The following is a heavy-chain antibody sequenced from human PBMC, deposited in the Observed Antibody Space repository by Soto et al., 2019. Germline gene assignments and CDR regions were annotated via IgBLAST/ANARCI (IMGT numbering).Heavy chain of an antibody. D-gene: IGHD6-13*01. CDR3: ARDAAAGTPNWFDP. CDR1: GYTFTSYG. CDR2: ISAYNGNT. Sequence: GGSVKVSCKAFGYTFTSYGISWVRQAPGQGLEWMGWISAYNGNTNYAQKLQGRVTMTTDTSTSTAYMELRSLRSDDTAVYYCARDAAAGTPNWFDPGGQGTLVTVPS. J-gene: IGHJ5*02. V-gene: IGHV1-18*01.